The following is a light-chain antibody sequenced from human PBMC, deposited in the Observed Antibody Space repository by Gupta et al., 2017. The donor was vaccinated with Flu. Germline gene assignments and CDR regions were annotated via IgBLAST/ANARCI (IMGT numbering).Light chain of an antibody. Sequence: PTTRSASVGDRVTITCRASESIRNWLAWYQQKPGKAPNLLIYMASSLESGVPSRFSGSGYGTEFTLTISSLQPEDSATYYCQQYDTYLGTFGQGTKLEIK. V-gene: IGKV1-5*03. CDR2: MAS. J-gene: IGKJ2*01. CDR3: QQYDTYLGT. CDR1: ESIRNW.